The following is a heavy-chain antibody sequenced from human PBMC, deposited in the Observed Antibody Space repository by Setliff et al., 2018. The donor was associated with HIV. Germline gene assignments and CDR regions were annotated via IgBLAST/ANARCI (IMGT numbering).Heavy chain of an antibody. J-gene: IGHJ6*02. CDR1: GGSISSNW. V-gene: IGHV4-4*02. D-gene: IGHD1-26*01. CDR3: EAATVGEAGYYGIDV. Sequence: SETLSLTCAVSGGSISSNWWSWVRQSPGKGLEWIGEIYHSGSTHYNPSLQSRVTMSLDTSKNQFSLKLNSVTAADTAVYYCEAATVGEAGYYGIDVWGPGTTVTVSS. CDR2: IYHSGST.